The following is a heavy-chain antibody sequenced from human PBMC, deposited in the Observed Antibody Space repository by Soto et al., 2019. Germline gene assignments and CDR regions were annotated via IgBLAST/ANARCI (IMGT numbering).Heavy chain of an antibody. CDR2: VYTGGNT. V-gene: IGHV4-4*07. CDR3: ARVHSSSWYYGLDA. J-gene: IGHJ6*02. D-gene: IGHD6-13*01. CDR1: GGSVSSYY. Sequence: QVQLQESGPGLVKPSETLSLTCTVSGGSVSSYYWTWIRQPAGEGLEWIGRVYTGGNTHYNPSLKNRVTMSVDTSKXQFSLKLNSVTAADSAVYYCARVHSSSWYYGLDAWGQGTTVTVSS.